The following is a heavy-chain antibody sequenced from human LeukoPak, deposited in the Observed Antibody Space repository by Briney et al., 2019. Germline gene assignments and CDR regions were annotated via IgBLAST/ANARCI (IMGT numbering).Heavy chain of an antibody. Sequence: PGGSLRLSCVASGFTFSSYEMNWVRQTPGKGLEWVSYISSSGRIIYYADSVKGRFTISRDNAKNSLYLQVNSLRAEDTAVYYCVRDPNCSTTSCYSLDYWGQGTLVTVSS. CDR1: GFTFSSYE. V-gene: IGHV3-48*03. J-gene: IGHJ4*02. CDR3: VRDPNCSTTSCYSLDY. D-gene: IGHD2-2*01. CDR2: ISSSGRII.